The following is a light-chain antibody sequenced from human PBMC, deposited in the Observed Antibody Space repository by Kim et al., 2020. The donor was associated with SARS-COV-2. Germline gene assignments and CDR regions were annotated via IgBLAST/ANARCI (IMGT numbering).Light chain of an antibody. CDR1: QDIDDD. Sequence: ATPGDKVTISCKASQDIDDDVSWYQQKPGAPPFFIIQEATTLVPGVSPRFSGSGFGTDFTLTINNIQSGDAAFYFCLQHDNLPLTFGGGTKVDIK. CDR2: EAT. J-gene: IGKJ4*01. V-gene: IGKV5-2*01. CDR3: LQHDNLPLT.